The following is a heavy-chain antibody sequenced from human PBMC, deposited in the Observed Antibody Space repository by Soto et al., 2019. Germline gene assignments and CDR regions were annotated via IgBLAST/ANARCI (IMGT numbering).Heavy chain of an antibody. V-gene: IGHV6-1*01. CDR1: GDSVSSKSAA. D-gene: IGHD7-27*01. J-gene: IGHJ4*02. CDR2: TYYRSKRSS. CDR3: ARPGDYLAEY. Sequence: LSLTCAISGDSVSSKSAAWHWIRQSPSRVLEWLGRTYYRSKRSSNYAVSVKSRITINPDTSKNQFSLQLRSVTPDDTAMYYRARPGDYLAEYWGKGNIVTVSS.